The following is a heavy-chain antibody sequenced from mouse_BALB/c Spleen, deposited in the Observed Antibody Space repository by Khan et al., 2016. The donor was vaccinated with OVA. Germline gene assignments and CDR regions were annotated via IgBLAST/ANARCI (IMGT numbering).Heavy chain of an antibody. CDR2: IWSGGTT. D-gene: IGHD2-13*01. J-gene: IGHJ1*01. V-gene: IGHV2-2*02. CDR3: ARNGDYVHWYFDV. CDR1: GFSLTSYG. Sequence: VQLQESGPGLVQPSQSLSITCTVSGFSLTSYGVHWVRQSPGKGLEWLGVIWSGGTTDYNAAFISRLSISKDNSKSQVFFKMNSLQANDTAIYXSARNGDYVHWYFDVWGAGTTVTVSS.